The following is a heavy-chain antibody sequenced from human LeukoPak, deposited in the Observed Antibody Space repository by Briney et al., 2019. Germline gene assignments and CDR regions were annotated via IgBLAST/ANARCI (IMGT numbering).Heavy chain of an antibody. CDR3: ARALNDAFDI. CDR2: ITSSGSSV. J-gene: IGHJ3*02. CDR1: GFSFSNYW. V-gene: IGHV3-11*01. Sequence: KPGGSLRLSCAASGFSFSNYWMSWVRQAPGKGLEWISYITSSGSSVYYPDSVKGRFTISRDNAKNSLFLQINSLRAEDTAIFYCARALNDAFDIWGQGTMVTVSS.